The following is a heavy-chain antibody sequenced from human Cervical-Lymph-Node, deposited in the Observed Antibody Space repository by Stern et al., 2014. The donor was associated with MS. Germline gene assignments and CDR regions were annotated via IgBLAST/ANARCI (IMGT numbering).Heavy chain of an antibody. V-gene: IGHV1-69*01. CDR3: ALGGFGHYFEY. D-gene: IGHD3-10*01. CDR1: GGTFSSSD. Sequence: VQLEESGAEVQKPGSSVKVSCRASGGTFSSSDISWVRQAPVQGLEWMGGIIPIIGTANYAQKYQGRVTITADESTSTAYMELSSLRSEDTAIYYCALGGFGHYFEYWGQGTLVTVSS. J-gene: IGHJ4*02. CDR2: IIPIIGTA.